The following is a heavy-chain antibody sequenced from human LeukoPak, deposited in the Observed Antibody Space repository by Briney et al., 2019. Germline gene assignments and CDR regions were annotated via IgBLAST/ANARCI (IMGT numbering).Heavy chain of an antibody. J-gene: IGHJ4*02. V-gene: IGHV3-30*18. Sequence: PGRSLRFSCAASGFTFSSYGMHWVRQAPGKGLEWVAVISYDGSNKYYADSVKGRFTISRDNSKNTLYLQMNSLRAEDTAVYYCAKNYDSSGYYLDYWGQGTLVTVSS. D-gene: IGHD3-22*01. CDR2: ISYDGSNK. CDR3: AKNYDSSGYYLDY. CDR1: GFTFSSYG.